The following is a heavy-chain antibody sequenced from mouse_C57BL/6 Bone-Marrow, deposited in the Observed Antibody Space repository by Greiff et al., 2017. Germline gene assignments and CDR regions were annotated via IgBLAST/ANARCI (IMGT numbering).Heavy chain of an antibody. J-gene: IGHJ2*01. CDR2: IHPNSGST. Sequence: QVQLQQPGAELVKPGASVKLSCKASGYTFTSYWMHWVKQRPGKGLEWIGMIHPNSGSTNYNEKFKSKATLTVDKSSSTAYMQLSSLTSEDSAVYYCARRWLLPNFDDWGQGTTLTVSS. V-gene: IGHV1-64*01. CDR3: ARRWLLPNFDD. D-gene: IGHD2-3*01. CDR1: GYTFTSYW.